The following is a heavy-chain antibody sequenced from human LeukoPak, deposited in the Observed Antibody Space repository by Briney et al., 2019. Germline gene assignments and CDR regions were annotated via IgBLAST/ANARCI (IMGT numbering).Heavy chain of an antibody. D-gene: IGHD3-16*02. CDR3: AHYLTFGGVIASDY. CDR1: GFSLRTSGVG. CDR2: IYWDDDK. V-gene: IGHV2-5*02. Sequence: SGPTLVKPTQTLTLTCTFSGFSLRTSGVGVGWIRQPPGKALEWLALIYWDDDKRYSPSLKSRLTITKDTSKNLVVLTMANMDPVDTATYYCAHYLTFGGVIASDYWGQGTLVTVSS. J-gene: IGHJ4*02.